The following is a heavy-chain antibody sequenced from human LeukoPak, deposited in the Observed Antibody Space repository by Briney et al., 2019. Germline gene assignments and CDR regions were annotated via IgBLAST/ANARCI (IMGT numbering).Heavy chain of an antibody. J-gene: IGHJ4*02. V-gene: IGHV3-30*02. CDR2: IRYDGSNK. Sequence: GGSLRLSCAASGFTFSSYGMHWVRQAPGKGLEWGAFIRYDGSNKYYADSVKGRFTISRDNSKNTLYLQMNSLRAEDTAVYYCAKDRDYDFWSAIDSYFDYWGQGTLVTVSS. D-gene: IGHD3-3*01. CDR1: GFTFSSYG. CDR3: AKDRDYDFWSAIDSYFDY.